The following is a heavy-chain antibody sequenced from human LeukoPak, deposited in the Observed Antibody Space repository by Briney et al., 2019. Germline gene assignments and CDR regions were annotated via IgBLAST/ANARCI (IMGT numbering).Heavy chain of an antibody. Sequence: ASVKVSCKASGYTFTSYYMHWVRQAPGQGLEWMGIINPSGGGTSYAQKFQGRVTMTRDKSTSTVYMELSSLTSEDTAVYYCARVDSSSWPTTYYYYYYMDVWGKGTTVTVSS. D-gene: IGHD6-13*01. CDR1: GYTFTSYY. V-gene: IGHV1-46*01. CDR3: ARVDSSSWPTTYYYYYYMDV. CDR2: INPSGGGT. J-gene: IGHJ6*03.